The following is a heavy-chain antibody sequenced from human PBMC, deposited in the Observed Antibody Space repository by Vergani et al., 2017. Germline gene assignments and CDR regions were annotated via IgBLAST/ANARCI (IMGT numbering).Heavy chain of an antibody. J-gene: IGHJ4*02. CDR3: AKVESKYDILTGYYKQGGYFDY. D-gene: IGHD3-9*01. CDR2: ISGSGGST. CDR1: GFTFSSYA. V-gene: IGHV3-23*04. Sequence: EVQLVESGGGLVQPGGSLRLSCAASGFTFSSYAMSWVRQAPGKGLEWVSAISGSGGSTYYADSVKGRFTISRDNSKNTLYLQMNSLRAEDTAVYYCAKVESKYDILTGYYKQGGYFDYWGQGTLVTVSS.